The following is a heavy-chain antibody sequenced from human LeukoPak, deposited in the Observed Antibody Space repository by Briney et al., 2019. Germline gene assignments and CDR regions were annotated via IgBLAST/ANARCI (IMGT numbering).Heavy chain of an antibody. V-gene: IGHV1-24*01. Sequence: ASVKVSCEVSGYTLTELSMHWVRQAPGKGLEWMGGFDPEDGETIYAQKFQGRVTMTEDTSTDTAYMELSSLRSEDTAVYYCATVYSGWDPRPYNWFDPWGQGTLVTVSS. CDR3: ATVYSGWDPRPYNWFDP. CDR1: GYTLTELS. J-gene: IGHJ5*02. CDR2: FDPEDGET. D-gene: IGHD6-19*01.